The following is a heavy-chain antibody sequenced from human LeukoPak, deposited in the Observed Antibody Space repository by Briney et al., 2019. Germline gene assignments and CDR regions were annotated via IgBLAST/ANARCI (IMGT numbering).Heavy chain of an antibody. CDR2: IYHSGST. CDR3: ARHAAFAEYQSHLTHFDY. Sequence: SETQSLTCTVSGGSISSYYWSWIRQPPGKRLEWIGYIYHSGSTNYNSSLKSRVTISVDTSKNQFSLKLSSVTAADTAVYYCARHAAFAEYQSHLTHFDYWGQGTLVTVSS. D-gene: IGHD2-2*01. V-gene: IGHV4-59*08. CDR1: GGSISSYY. J-gene: IGHJ4*02.